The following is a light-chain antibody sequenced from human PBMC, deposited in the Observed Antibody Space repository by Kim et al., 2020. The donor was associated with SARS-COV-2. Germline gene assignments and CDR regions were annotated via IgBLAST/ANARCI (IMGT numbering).Light chain of an antibody. J-gene: IGLJ2*01. CDR2: SNT. Sequence: GQRVTISGSGSSSNIGSYLVNWYQQLPGTAPKLLIYSNTQRPSGVPDRFSGSKSGTSASLAISGLQSEDEADYYCAAWEDSLNAVVFGGGTQLTVL. CDR1: SSNIGSYL. CDR3: AAWEDSLNAVV. V-gene: IGLV1-44*01.